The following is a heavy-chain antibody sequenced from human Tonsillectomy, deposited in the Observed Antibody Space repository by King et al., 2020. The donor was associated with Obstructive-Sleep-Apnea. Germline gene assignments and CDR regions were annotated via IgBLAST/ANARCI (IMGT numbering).Heavy chain of an antibody. CDR1: GFIFSEYS. V-gene: IGHV3-21*01. Sequence: QLVQSWGGLVKPGGSLRLSCAASGFIFSEYSKNWVCQTPGRGLVLASSISSSSRYLYHADSMKGRFTISRDNAKISLYLQMNSLRAEDTAVYYCARGGSYYYFDYWGQGTLVTVSS. D-gene: IGHD1-26*01. CDR3: ARGGSYYYFDY. J-gene: IGHJ4*02. CDR2: ISSSSRYL.